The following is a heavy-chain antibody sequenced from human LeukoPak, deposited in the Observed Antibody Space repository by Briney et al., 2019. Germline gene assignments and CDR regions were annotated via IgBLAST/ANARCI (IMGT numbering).Heavy chain of an antibody. D-gene: IGHD6-13*01. CDR3: VRHGLGSSWFGFDY. Sequence: GESLKISCQASGYTFDIYWVGWVRQMPGKGLEWVGIVYPRDSDTRYSPSFQGQVTISADKSISTAYLQWSSLKASDSAMYYCVRHGLGSSWFGFDYWGQGTLVTVSS. CDR1: GYTFDIYW. J-gene: IGHJ4*02. V-gene: IGHV5-51*01. CDR2: VYPRDSDT.